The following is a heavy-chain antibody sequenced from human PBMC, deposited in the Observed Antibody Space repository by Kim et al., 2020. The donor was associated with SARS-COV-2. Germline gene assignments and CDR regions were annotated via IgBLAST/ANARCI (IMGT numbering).Heavy chain of an antibody. CDR2: IYYSGST. V-gene: IGHV4-39*01. CDR3: ARLFLVNRGAIPNGRGWFDP. CDR1: GGSISSSSYY. D-gene: IGHD2-2*02. J-gene: IGHJ5*02. Sequence: SETLSLTCTVSGGSISSSSYYWGWIRQPPGKGLEWIGSIYYSGSTYYNPSLKSRVTISVDTSKNQFSLKLSSVTAADTAVYYCARLFLVNRGAIPNGRGWFDPWGQGTLVTVSS.